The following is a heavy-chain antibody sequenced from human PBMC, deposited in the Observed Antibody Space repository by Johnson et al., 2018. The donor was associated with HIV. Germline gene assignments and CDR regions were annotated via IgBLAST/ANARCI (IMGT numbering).Heavy chain of an antibody. D-gene: IGHD3-10*01. CDR3: AKSSSATYYGDAFDI. J-gene: IGHJ3*02. CDR1: GFSFDDYG. Sequence: VQLVESGGSVVRPGGSLRLSCEASGFSFDDYGMAWVHQFPGKGLEWISGINWNGGSTSYSDSVKGRFTISRDNSKNTMSLQMNSPRVEDTAVYYCAKSSSATYYGDAFDIWGQGTMVTVSS. CDR2: INWNGGST. V-gene: IGHV3-20*04.